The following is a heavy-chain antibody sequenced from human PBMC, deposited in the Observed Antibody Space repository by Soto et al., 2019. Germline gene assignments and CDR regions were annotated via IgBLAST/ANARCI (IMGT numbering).Heavy chain of an antibody. CDR3: ARQGEGVVTPTGDYYYYGMVV. J-gene: IGHJ6*02. D-gene: IGHD2-21*02. Sequence: QVQLVESGGGVVQPGRSLRLSCAASGFTFSSYGMHWVRQAPGKGLEWVAVIWYDGSNKYYADSVKGRFTISRDNSKNTLYLQMNSLRAEDTAVYYCARQGEGVVTPTGDYYYYGMVVWGQGTTVTVSS. CDR2: IWYDGSNK. CDR1: GFTFSSYG. V-gene: IGHV3-33*01.